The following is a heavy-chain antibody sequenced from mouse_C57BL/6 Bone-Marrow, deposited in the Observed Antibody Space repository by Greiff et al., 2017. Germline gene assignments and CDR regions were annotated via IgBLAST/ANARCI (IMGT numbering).Heavy chain of an antibody. J-gene: IGHJ3*01. V-gene: IGHV5-15*01. Sequence: EVKLMESGGGLVQPGGSLKLSCAASGFTFSDYGMAWVRQAPRQGPEWVAFISTLAYSIYYADTVTGRFTISRENANNTLYLEIGSLRSEDTAMYYCARHDYAAWFAYWGQGTLVTVSA. CDR2: ISTLAYSI. CDR1: GFTFSDYG. CDR3: ARHDYAAWFAY. D-gene: IGHD2-4*01.